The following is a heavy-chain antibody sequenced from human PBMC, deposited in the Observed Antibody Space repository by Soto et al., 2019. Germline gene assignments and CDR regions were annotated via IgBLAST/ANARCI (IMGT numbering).Heavy chain of an antibody. CDR3: TPLALKYNSDWYPLSD. V-gene: IGHV3-15*07. Sequence: EVQLVESGGGLVKPGGSLRLSCAGSGFTFSNVCMNWVRQAPGKGLEWVGRIKSETDGGTIDYAAPVKGRFTISRDDSNTTLYLQMNSLKTEATATYYCTPLALKYNSDWYPLSDWGQGTRVTVSS. D-gene: IGHD6-19*01. J-gene: IGHJ4*02. CDR2: IKSETDGGTI. CDR1: GFTFSNVC.